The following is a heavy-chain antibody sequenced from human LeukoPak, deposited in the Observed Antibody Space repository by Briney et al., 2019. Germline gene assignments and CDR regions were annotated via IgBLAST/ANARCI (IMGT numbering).Heavy chain of an antibody. J-gene: IGHJ4*02. V-gene: IGHV3-23*01. D-gene: IGHD3-16*01. CDR2: ITGSGGTT. CDR3: AKHDSRTYDY. CDR1: GFTFINYD. Sequence: GGSLRLSCAGSGFTFINYDMSRVRQAPGKGLEWVSAITGSGGTTYYADSVKGRFTISRDNSKNTVYLQMNSLRAEDTAVYYCAKHDSRTYDYWGQGTLVTVSS.